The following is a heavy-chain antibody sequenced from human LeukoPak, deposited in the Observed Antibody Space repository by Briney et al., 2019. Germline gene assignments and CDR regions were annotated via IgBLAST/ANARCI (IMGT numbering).Heavy chain of an antibody. CDR1: GGSFSGYY. Sequence: SETLSLTCAVYGGSFSGYYWSWIRQPPGKGLEWIGEINHSGSTNYNPSLKSRVTISVDTSKNQFSLKLSSVTAADTAVYYCARAYTPNWGSPRSRYFDYWGQGTLVTVSS. D-gene: IGHD7-27*01. J-gene: IGHJ4*02. CDR2: INHSGST. V-gene: IGHV4-34*01. CDR3: ARAYTPNWGSPRSRYFDY.